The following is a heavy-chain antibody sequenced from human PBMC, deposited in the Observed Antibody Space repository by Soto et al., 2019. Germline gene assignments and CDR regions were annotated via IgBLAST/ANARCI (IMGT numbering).Heavy chain of an antibody. J-gene: IGHJ6*02. V-gene: IGHV5-51*01. CDR2: VYPGDSDI. Sequence: GESLKISCNCSGYSFTNHWIAWVRQMPGKGLEWMGIVYPGDSDIRYSPSFQGQVTISADKSITTAYLQWSSLKASDTAMYYCARRTNAVAGADYYYGLDVWGQGTTVTVS. D-gene: IGHD6-19*01. CDR1: GYSFTNHW. CDR3: ARRTNAVAGADYYYGLDV.